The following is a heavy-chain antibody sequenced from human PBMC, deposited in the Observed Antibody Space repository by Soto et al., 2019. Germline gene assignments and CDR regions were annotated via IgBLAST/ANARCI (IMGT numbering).Heavy chain of an antibody. CDR3: AKGGYSDRSGYYPFDY. Sequence: GGSLRLSCAASGFAFSSFAMSWVRQAPGKGLEWVSVISGAGDTTYYADSVKGRFTISRDNSKNTLYLQMNSLRAEDTAVYYCAKGGYSDRSGYYPFDYWGQGTLVTVSS. CDR2: ISGAGDTT. D-gene: IGHD3-22*01. V-gene: IGHV3-23*01. J-gene: IGHJ4*02. CDR1: GFAFSSFA.